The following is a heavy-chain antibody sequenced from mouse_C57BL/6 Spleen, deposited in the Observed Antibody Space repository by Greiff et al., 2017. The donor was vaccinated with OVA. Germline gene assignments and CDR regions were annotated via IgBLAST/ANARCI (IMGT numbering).Heavy chain of an antibody. CDR1: GFNIKDYY. CDR3: ARAGTEFAY. V-gene: IGHV14-2*01. Sequence: EVQVVESGAELVKPGASVKLSCTASGFNIKDYYMHWVKQRTEQGLEWIGRIDPEDGEPKYAPKFQGKATLTANTSSNTAYLRLSSLASEDTAVYYCARAGTEFAYWGQGTLVTVSA. J-gene: IGHJ3*01. D-gene: IGHD3-3*01. CDR2: IDPEDGEP.